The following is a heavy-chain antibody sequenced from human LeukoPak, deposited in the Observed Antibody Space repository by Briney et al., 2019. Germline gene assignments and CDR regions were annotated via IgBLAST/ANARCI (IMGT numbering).Heavy chain of an antibody. J-gene: IGHJ4*02. CDR3: ARSKAGGY. Sequence: GGSLRLSCVVSGFNFRNYWMSWVRQAPGKGLEWVANIDQEGGEQNYVDSVKGRFSISRDNAKTSVYLQMNSLKVEDTAFYYCARSKAGGYWGQGTLVTVSS. V-gene: IGHV3-7*01. D-gene: IGHD3-10*01. CDR2: IDQEGGEQ. CDR1: GFNFRNYW.